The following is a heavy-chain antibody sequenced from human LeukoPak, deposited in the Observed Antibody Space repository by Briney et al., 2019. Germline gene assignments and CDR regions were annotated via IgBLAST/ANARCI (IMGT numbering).Heavy chain of an antibody. V-gene: IGHV4-30-4*01. CDR2: IYYSGST. D-gene: IGHD3-22*01. J-gene: IGHJ4*02. CDR1: GGSISSGDYY. Sequence: PSETLSLTCTVSGGSISSGDYYWSRIRQPPGKGLEWIGYIYYSGSTYCNPSLKSRITMSVDSSKNQFSLNLSSVTAADTAVYYCARKFRYYDSSGYYVDYWGQGTLVTVSS. CDR3: ARKFRYYDSSGYYVDY.